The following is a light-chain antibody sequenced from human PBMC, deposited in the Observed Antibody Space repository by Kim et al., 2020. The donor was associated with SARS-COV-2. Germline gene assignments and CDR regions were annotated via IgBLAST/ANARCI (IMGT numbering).Light chain of an antibody. CDR1: QGISNS. CDR3: QQDETLPLT. CDR2: GAS. J-gene: IGKJ4*01. Sequence: DIQMTQSPSSLSASIGDRVIITCQASQGISNSLNWYQHKPGKAPDLLIYGASNLETGVPSRFSGSGSGTDFTFIIDSLHPEDIATYYCQQDETLPLTFGGGTKVDIK. V-gene: IGKV1-33*01.